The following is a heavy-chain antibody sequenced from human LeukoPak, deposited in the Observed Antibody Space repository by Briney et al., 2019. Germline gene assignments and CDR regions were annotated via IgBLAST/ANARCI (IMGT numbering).Heavy chain of an antibody. Sequence: GGSLKLSCAASGFTVSRDYMSWVRQAPGKGPEWVSVIHSDGSTYYADSVLGRFTISGDNSKNTLFLQMNSLGVEDTAVYFCAREKNWYFDLWGRGTLVTVSS. CDR3: AREKNWYFDL. CDR1: GFTVSRDY. J-gene: IGHJ2*01. CDR2: IHSDGST. V-gene: IGHV3-66*01.